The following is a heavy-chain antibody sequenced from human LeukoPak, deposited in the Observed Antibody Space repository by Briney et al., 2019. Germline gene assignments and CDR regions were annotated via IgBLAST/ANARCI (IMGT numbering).Heavy chain of an antibody. CDR2: ISVTGSST. Sequence: GGSLRLSCVPSGFTFNSYAMSWVRQAPGQGLEWVSTISVTGSSTYYADSVKGRFTTSRDNSKNTLYLQMNGLRVEDTAVYYCAKNLYCGGGSCYPSALGMDVWGQGTTVTVSS. CDR3: AKNLYCGGGSCYPSALGMDV. V-gene: IGHV3-23*01. CDR1: GFTFNSYA. D-gene: IGHD2-15*01. J-gene: IGHJ6*02.